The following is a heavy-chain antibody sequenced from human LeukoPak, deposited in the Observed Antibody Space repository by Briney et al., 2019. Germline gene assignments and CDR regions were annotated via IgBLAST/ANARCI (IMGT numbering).Heavy chain of an antibody. J-gene: IGHJ4*02. CDR1: SGSISSSSYY. CDR2: IYYNRST. D-gene: IGHD3-3*01. V-gene: IGHV4-39*01. CDR3: ASLRERSYYARGFDY. Sequence: SETLSLTCTVSSGSISSSSYYWAWIRQPPGKGLESIGSIYYNRSTSYNPSLKSRVTISVDTSKNQFSLKLSSVTAADTAVYYCASLRERSYYARGFDYWGQGTLVTVSS.